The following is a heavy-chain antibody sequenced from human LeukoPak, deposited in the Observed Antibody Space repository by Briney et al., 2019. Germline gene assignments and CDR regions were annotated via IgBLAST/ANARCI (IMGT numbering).Heavy chain of an antibody. D-gene: IGHD5-18*01. J-gene: IGHJ4*02. CDR2: IDPSDSYT. CDR1: GYSFTSYW. Sequence: PGESLRISCKGSGYSFTSYWISWVRQMPGKGLEWMGRIDPSDSYTNYSPSFQGHVTISADKSISTAYLQWNSLKASDTAMYYCARQSTRGMVDTDFDYWGQGTLVTVSS. CDR3: ARQSTRGMVDTDFDY. V-gene: IGHV5-10-1*01.